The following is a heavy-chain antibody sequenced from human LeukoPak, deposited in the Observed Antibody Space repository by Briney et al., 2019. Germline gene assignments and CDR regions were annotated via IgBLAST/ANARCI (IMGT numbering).Heavy chain of an antibody. CDR2: INPNSGGT. Sequence: ASVKVSCKASGYTFTGYYMHWVRQAPGQGLEWMGWINPNSGGTNYAQKFQGRVTMTRDTSISTAYMELSRLRSDDTAVYYCAREGVDWNHSVYYFDYWGQGALVTVSS. V-gene: IGHV1-2*02. CDR1: GYTFTGYY. D-gene: IGHD1-1*01. J-gene: IGHJ4*02. CDR3: AREGVDWNHSVYYFDY.